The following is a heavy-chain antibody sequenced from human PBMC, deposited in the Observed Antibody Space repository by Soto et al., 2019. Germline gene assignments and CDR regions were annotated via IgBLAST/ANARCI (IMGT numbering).Heavy chain of an antibody. D-gene: IGHD6-13*01. Sequence: SETLSLTCAVYGGSFSGYYWSWIRQPPGKGLEWIGEINHSGSTNYNPSLKSRVTISVDTPKNQFSLKLSSVTAADTAVYYCARGRGAAAGRSYYFDYWGQGTLVTVSS. J-gene: IGHJ4*02. CDR3: ARGRGAAAGRSYYFDY. V-gene: IGHV4-34*01. CDR1: GGSFSGYY. CDR2: INHSGST.